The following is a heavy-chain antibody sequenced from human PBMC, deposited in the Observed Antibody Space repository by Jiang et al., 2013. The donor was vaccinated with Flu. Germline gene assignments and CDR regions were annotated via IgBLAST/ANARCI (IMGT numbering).Heavy chain of an antibody. D-gene: IGHD5-12*01. J-gene: IGHJ4*02. V-gene: IGHV4-39*07. CDR3: ARAQKYSGFELPYFDY. CDR1: GGPIRSDTYY. Sequence: LLKPSETLSLTCSVSGGPIRSDTYYWGWIRQPPGKRLEWIGGIYYSGSAYYNPSLSSRVAMSVDTSKNQLSLRLSSLTAADTAVYFCARAQKYSGFELPYFDYWGQGILVTVSS. CDR2: IYYSGSA.